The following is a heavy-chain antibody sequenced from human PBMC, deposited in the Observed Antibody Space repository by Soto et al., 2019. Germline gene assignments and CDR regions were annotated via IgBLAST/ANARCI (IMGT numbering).Heavy chain of an antibody. Sequence: VKVSCKASGYTFTSYGISWVRQAPGQGLEWMGWISAYNGNTNYAQKLQGRVTMTTDTSTSTAYMELRSLRSDDTAVYYCARGLSIFGVVPNWFDPWGQGTLVTVSS. D-gene: IGHD3-3*01. CDR2: ISAYNGNT. CDR3: ARGLSIFGVVPNWFDP. CDR1: GYTFTSYG. V-gene: IGHV1-18*01. J-gene: IGHJ5*02.